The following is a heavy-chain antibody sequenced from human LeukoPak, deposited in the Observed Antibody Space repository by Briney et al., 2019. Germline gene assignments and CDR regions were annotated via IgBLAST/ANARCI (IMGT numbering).Heavy chain of an antibody. D-gene: IGHD3-10*02. CDR1: GFPLHTNW. CDR3: ARDRYYVPDN. Sequence: PGGALILSCAASGFPLHTNWMHLVRPAPGEGVVWVSCINGDGSTTTYADSVKGRFTISRDNAKNTVYLQINNLRAEDTAVYYCARDRYYVPDNWGQGTLVTVSS. V-gene: IGHV3-74*01. CDR2: INGDGSTT. J-gene: IGHJ4*02.